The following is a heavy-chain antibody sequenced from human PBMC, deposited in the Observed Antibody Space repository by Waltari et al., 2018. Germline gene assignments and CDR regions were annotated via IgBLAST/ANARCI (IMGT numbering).Heavy chain of an antibody. D-gene: IGHD1-7*01. CDR1: GFSLSTSGLR. Sequence: QVTLRESGPALVKPTQTLTLTCTFSGFSLSTSGLRVSWIRQPPGKALEWLALIDWDDDKYYSTSLKTRLTISKDTSKNQVVLTMTNMDPVDTATFYCARLIWNSYYIDYWGQGSLVTVSS. V-gene: IGHV2-70*01. CDR2: IDWDDDK. CDR3: ARLIWNSYYIDY. J-gene: IGHJ4*02.